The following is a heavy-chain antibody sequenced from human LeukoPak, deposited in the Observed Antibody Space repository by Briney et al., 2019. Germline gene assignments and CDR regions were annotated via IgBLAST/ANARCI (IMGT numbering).Heavy chain of an antibody. V-gene: IGHV3-23*01. CDR2: LSGSGITT. CDR3: AKGIYSSGWSYFDY. CDR1: GFTFSNSA. Sequence: PGGSLRLSCAASGFTFSNSAMSWVRQAPGKGLEWVSTLSGSGITTCYADSVKGQFTISRDNSKNTLYLQMNSLRAEDTAVYYCAKGIYSSGWSYFDYWGHGTLVTVSS. D-gene: IGHD6-19*01. J-gene: IGHJ4*01.